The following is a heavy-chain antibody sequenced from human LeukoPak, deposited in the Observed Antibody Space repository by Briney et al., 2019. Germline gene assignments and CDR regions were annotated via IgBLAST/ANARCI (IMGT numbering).Heavy chain of an antibody. CDR3: ARGGINWPPDY. V-gene: IGHV1-46*01. Sequence: ASVKVSCKASGYTFTSYYMHWVRQAPGQGLEWMGIINPSGGSTSYAQKFQGRVTMTRDTSTSTAYMELRSLRSDDTAVYYCARGGINWPPDYWGQGTLVTVSS. CDR2: INPSGGST. J-gene: IGHJ4*02. CDR1: GYTFTSYY. D-gene: IGHD1-20*01.